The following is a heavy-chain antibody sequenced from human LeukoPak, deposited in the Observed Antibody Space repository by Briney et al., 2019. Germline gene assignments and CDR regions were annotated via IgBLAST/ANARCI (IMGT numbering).Heavy chain of an antibody. CDR1: GFTFDDYA. D-gene: IGHD6-13*01. CDR2: ISWNSGSI. Sequence: GGSMRLSCAASGFTFDDYAMHWVRQAPGKGLEWVSGISWNSGSIGYADSVKGRFTISRDNAKNSLYLQMNSLRAEDTALDYCAKSPALYSSSSVFFDYWGQGTLVTVSS. V-gene: IGHV3-9*01. CDR3: AKSPALYSSSSVFFDY. J-gene: IGHJ4*02.